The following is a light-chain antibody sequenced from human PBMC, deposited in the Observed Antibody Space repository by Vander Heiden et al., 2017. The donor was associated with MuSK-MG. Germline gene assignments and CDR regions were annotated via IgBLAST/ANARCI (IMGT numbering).Light chain of an antibody. Sequence: DTHMTQSPSPVSASVGHRLAIACPASQGISRWLAWYPQTPGKAPKLLISAASSLQSGVPSRFSGSGSETDFTLTISSLQPEDFATYFCRQANSFPFTFGRGTKVDIK. CDR2: AAS. CDR3: RQANSFPFT. J-gene: IGKJ3*01. CDR1: QGISRW. V-gene: IGKV1-12*01.